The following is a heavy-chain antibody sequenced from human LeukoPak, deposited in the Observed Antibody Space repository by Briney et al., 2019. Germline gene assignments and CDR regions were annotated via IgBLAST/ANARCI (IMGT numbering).Heavy chain of an antibody. CDR1: GGSISSTSYY. Sequence: SETLSLTCTASGGSISSTSYYWGWVRQPPGRGLEWIGGIIYSGNTKYNPSLKSRVTISVDTTKNQLSLNLTSVTAADTAVYYCSRENGAFSPFGYWGQGTLATVLS. CDR2: IIYSGNT. V-gene: IGHV4-39*07. D-gene: IGHD2-8*01. J-gene: IGHJ4*02. CDR3: SRENGAFSPFGY.